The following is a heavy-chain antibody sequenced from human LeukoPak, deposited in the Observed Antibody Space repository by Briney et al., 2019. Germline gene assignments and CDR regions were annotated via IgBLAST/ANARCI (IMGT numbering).Heavy chain of an antibody. J-gene: IGHJ4*02. V-gene: IGHV4-59*08. Sequence: SETLSLTCTVSGASIRSYYWSWIPQPPGKALEWIAYMYYTESPNYNPSLKSRVSMSGDSSRNQFSLKLNSVTAADTAVYYCARSYDTNNRQRFDYWGQGMLVTVSP. CDR3: ARSYDTNNRQRFDY. CDR2: MYYTESP. CDR1: GASIRSYY. D-gene: IGHD3-10*01.